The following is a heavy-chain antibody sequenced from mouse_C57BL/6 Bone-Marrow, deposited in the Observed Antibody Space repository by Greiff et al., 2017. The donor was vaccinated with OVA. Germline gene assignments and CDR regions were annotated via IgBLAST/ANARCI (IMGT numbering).Heavy chain of an antibody. V-gene: IGHV1-80*01. CDR1: GYAFSSYW. Sequence: LQESGAELVKPGASVKISCKASGYAFSSYWMNWVKQRPGKGLEWIGQIYPGDGDTNYNGKFKGKATLTADKSSSTAYMQLSSLTSEDSAVYFCAREGELKGFDYWGQGTTLTVSS. CDR2: IYPGDGDT. CDR3: AREGELKGFDY. D-gene: IGHD4-1*01. J-gene: IGHJ2*01.